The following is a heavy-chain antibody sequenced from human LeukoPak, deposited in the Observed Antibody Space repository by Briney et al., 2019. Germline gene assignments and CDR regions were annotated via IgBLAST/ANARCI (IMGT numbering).Heavy chain of an antibody. CDR1: GFTFSSYE. CDR3: ARRVIVVGLDY. D-gene: IGHD3-22*01. Sequence: GGSLRLSCAASGFTFSSYEMNWVRQAPGKGLEWVSYLSRSGINIYYADSVKGRFTISRDNAKSSLYLQMNSLRAEDTAVYYCARRVIVVGLDYWGQGTLVTVSS. V-gene: IGHV3-48*03. CDR2: LSRSGINI. J-gene: IGHJ4*02.